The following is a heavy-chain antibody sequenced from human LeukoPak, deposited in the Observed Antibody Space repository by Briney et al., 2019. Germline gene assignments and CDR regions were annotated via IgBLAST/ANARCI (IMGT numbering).Heavy chain of an antibody. J-gene: IGHJ6*02. CDR3: AKELLHYDSLTGTTPYYYYGMDV. CDR1: GFTFDDYA. Sequence: PGRSLRLSCAASGFTFDDYAMHWVRHAPGKGLEWVSGISWNSGSIGYADSVKGRFTISRDNAKNSLYLQMNSLRAEDTALYYCAKELLHYDSLTGTTPYYYYGMDVWGQGTTVTVSS. V-gene: IGHV3-9*01. CDR2: ISWNSGSI. D-gene: IGHD3-9*01.